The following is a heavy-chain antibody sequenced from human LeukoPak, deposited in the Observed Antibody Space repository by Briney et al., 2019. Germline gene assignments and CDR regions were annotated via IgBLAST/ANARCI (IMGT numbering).Heavy chain of an antibody. J-gene: IGHJ6*02. V-gene: IGHV5-51*01. Sequence: GESLKISCKGSGYIFTSYRIGWVRQMPGKGLEWMGIIYPGDSDTRYSPSFQGQVTISADKSITTAYLRWSSLKASDTAMYYCARHIDYGDYDYYGMDVWGQGTTVTVSS. D-gene: IGHD4-17*01. CDR2: IYPGDSDT. CDR3: ARHIDYGDYDYYGMDV. CDR1: GYIFTSYR.